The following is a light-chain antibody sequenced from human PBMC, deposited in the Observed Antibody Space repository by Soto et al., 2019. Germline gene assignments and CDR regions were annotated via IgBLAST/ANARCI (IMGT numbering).Light chain of an antibody. J-gene: IGKJ1*01. Sequence: DIQMTQSPSTLSASVGDRVTITCRASQSISNWLAWYQQKPGRAPKLLIYKASNLESGVPSRFSGSESGTEFTLTISSLQPDDFATYYCQQYNGYSTTFGQGTKVEIK. CDR2: KAS. CDR3: QQYNGYSTT. V-gene: IGKV1-5*03. CDR1: QSISNW.